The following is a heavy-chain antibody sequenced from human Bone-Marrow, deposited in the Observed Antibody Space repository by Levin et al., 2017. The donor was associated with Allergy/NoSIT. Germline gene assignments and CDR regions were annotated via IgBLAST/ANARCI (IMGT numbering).Heavy chain of an antibody. Sequence: GASVKVSCKASGYTFTGYYMHWVRQAPGQGLEWMGRINPNSGGTNYAQKFQGRVTMTRDTSISTAYMELSRLRSDDTAVYYCARARMTTVTTTRGWDDAFDIWGQGTMVTVSS. CDR2: INPNSGGT. D-gene: IGHD4-17*01. J-gene: IGHJ3*02. CDR3: ARARMTTVTTTRGWDDAFDI. V-gene: IGHV1-2*06. CDR1: GYTFTGYY.